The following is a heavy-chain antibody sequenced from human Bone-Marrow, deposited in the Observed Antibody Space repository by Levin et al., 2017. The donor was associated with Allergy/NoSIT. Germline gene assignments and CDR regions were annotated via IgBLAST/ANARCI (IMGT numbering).Heavy chain of an antibody. D-gene: IGHD3-10*01. CDR2: ISSSNGGT. Sequence: ASVKVSCEASGYPFTTYGISWVRQAPGRGLEWMGWISSSNGGTHYAQNFQGRVTMTTDTSARTAYMELRRLRSDDTAVYFCARVRVAGSGSYNHQGWFDPWGQGTLVTVSS. V-gene: IGHV1-18*01. CDR3: ARVRVAGSGSYNHQGWFDP. CDR1: GYPFTTYG. J-gene: IGHJ5*02.